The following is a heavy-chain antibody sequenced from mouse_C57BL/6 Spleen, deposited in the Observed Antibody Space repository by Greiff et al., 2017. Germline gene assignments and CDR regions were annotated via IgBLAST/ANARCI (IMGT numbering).Heavy chain of an antibody. V-gene: IGHV2-2*01. J-gene: IGHJ4*01. CDR2: IWSGGST. Sequence: QVQLQQSGPGLVQPSQSLSITCTVSGFSLTSYGVHWVRQSPGKGLEWLGVIWSGGSTVYNAAFISRLSISKDNSKSQVFFKMNSLQADDTAIYYCARTGYAMDYWGQGTSVTVSS. CDR1: GFSLTSYG. CDR3: ARTGYAMDY.